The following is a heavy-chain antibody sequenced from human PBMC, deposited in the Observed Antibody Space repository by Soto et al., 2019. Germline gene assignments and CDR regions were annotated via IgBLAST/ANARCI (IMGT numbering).Heavy chain of an antibody. D-gene: IGHD6-19*01. Sequence: GGSLRLSCVDSGFTFSDYSVSWVRQAPGKGLEWLSSISSSSTFTHYADSVKGRFTISRDNAKNSLYLQMNSLRAEDTAVYYCAAPYSTGHRLLGYWGQGTLVTVSS. V-gene: IGHV3-21*01. J-gene: IGHJ4*02. CDR2: ISSSSTFT. CDR1: GFTFSDYS. CDR3: AAPYSTGHRLLGY.